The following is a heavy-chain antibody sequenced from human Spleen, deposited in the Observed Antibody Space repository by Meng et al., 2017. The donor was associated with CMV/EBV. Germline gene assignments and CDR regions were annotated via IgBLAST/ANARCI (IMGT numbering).Heavy chain of an antibody. CDR3: ARFITMIVVVITHRVANWFDP. D-gene: IGHD3-22*01. V-gene: IGHV4-34*01. J-gene: IGHJ5*02. Sequence: SETLSLTCAVYGGSFSGYYWSWIRQPPGKGLEWIGEINHSGSTNYNPSLKSRVTISVDTSKNQFSLKLSSVTAAYTAVYYCARFITMIVVVITHRVANWFDPWGQGTLVTVSS. CDR2: INHSGST. CDR1: GGSFSGYY.